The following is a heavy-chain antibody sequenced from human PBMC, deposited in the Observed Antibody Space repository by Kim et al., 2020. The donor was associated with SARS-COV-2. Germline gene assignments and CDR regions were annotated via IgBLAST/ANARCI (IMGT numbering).Heavy chain of an antibody. CDR2: MNPNSGNT. V-gene: IGHV1-8*01. J-gene: IGHJ6*02. D-gene: IGHD3-3*01. CDR3: AREKSPKKPITIFGVVPPTGYYYYGMDV. CDR1: GYTFTSYD. Sequence: ASVKVSCKASGYTFTSYDINWVRQATGQGLEWMGWMNPNSGNTGYAQKFQGRVTMTRNTSISTASMELSSLRSEDTAVYYCAREKSPKKPITIFGVVPPTGYYYYGMDVWGQGTTVTVSS.